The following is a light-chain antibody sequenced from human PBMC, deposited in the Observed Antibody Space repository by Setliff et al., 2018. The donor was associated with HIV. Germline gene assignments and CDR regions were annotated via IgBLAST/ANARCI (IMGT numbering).Light chain of an antibody. CDR1: ISNIGAGFD. V-gene: IGLV1-40*01. Sequence: QSALTQPPSVSGAPGQSVTISCTGNISNIGAGFDVHWYQHLPGAAPKLLIYGYTNRPSGVPDRFSGSRSATSASLAITGLQAEDEADYYCQSSDNRPTNYVFGTGTKVTVL. CDR2: GYT. J-gene: IGLJ1*01. CDR3: QSSDNRPTNYV.